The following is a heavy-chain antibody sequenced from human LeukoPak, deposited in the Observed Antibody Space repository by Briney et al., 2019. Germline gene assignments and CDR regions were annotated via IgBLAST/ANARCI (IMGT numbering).Heavy chain of an antibody. D-gene: IGHD3-10*01. CDR3: GKGPLSFGDYVDY. J-gene: IGHJ4*02. CDR2: ISSGSTTI. CDR1: GFTFSTYE. V-gene: IGHV3-48*03. Sequence: PGGSLRLSCAASGFTFSTYEMNSVRQAPGKGLEWVSYISSGSTTIYYADSVKGRFTISRDTAKNSLYLQMNSLRAEDTAVYYCGKGPLSFGDYVDYWGQGTLVTVSS.